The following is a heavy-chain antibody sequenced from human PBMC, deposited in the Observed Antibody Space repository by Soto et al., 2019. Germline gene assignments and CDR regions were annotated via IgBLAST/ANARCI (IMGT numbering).Heavy chain of an antibody. D-gene: IGHD3-3*01. Sequence: ASVKVYFTVSGYALTELSMHWVRQAPGKGLEWMGGFDPEDGETIYAQKFQGRVTMTEDTSTDTAYMELSSRRSEDTAVYYCAIRYDFSDYYGMDVWGQGTTVSVSS. CDR1: GYALTELS. J-gene: IGHJ6*02. CDR2: FDPEDGET. V-gene: IGHV1-24*01. CDR3: AIRYDFSDYYGMDV.